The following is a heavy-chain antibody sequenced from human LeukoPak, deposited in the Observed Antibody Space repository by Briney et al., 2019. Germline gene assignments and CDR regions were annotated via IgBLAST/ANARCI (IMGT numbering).Heavy chain of an antibody. V-gene: IGHV3-30*04. Sequence: GGSLRLSCAPSGLTFSTHTLHWVRQAPGKGLEWVAVIESDGRNKYYAESVRGRFTISRDNSRNTLYLQLDSLRSEDTAVYYCVRQSTGLDCWGQGTLVTVSS. CDR3: VRQSTGLDC. J-gene: IGHJ4*02. CDR1: GLTFSTHT. CDR2: IESDGRNK. D-gene: IGHD5/OR15-5a*01.